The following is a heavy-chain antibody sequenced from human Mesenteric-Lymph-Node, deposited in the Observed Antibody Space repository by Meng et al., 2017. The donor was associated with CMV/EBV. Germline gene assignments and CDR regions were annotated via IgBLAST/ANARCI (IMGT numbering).Heavy chain of an antibody. CDR3: ASHGVDVYCSGGSCPRGG. CDR2: ISYDGSNK. J-gene: IGHJ4*02. CDR1: GFMLSNHE. Sequence: GGSLRLSCVASGFMLSNHEMDWVRQAPGKGLEWVAVISYDGSNKYYADSVKGRFTISRDNSKNTLYLQMNSLRAEDTAVYYCASHGVDVYCSGGSCPRGGWGQGTLVTVSS. V-gene: IGHV3-30-3*01. D-gene: IGHD2-15*01.